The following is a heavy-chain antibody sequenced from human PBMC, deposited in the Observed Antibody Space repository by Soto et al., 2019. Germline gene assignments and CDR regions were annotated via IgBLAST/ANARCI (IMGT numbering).Heavy chain of an antibody. CDR2: ISYDGSNK. Sequence: GGSLRLSCAASGFTFSSYGMHWVRQAPGKGLEWVAVISYDGSNKYYADSVKGRFTISRDNSKNTLYLQMNSLRAEDTAVYYCAKQLVSYDFWSGYYTSRHSYYYYYMDVWGKGTTVTVSS. CDR3: AKQLVSYDFWSGYYTSRHSYYYYYMDV. J-gene: IGHJ6*03. V-gene: IGHV3-30*18. D-gene: IGHD3-3*01. CDR1: GFTFSSYG.